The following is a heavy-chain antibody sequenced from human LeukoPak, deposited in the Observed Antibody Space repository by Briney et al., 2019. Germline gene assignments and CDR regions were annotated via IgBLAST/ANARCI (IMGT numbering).Heavy chain of an antibody. J-gene: IGHJ2*01. CDR3: ASRGGYSYGYPTDYWYFDL. CDR2: ISGSGGST. D-gene: IGHD5-18*01. V-gene: IGHV3-23*01. CDR1: GFTFSSYG. Sequence: GGSLRLSCAASGFTFSSYGMSWVRQAPGKGLEWVSAISGSGGSTYYADSVKGRFTISRDNSKNTLYLQMNSLRAEDTAVYYCASRGGYSYGYPTDYWYFDLWGRGTLVTVSS.